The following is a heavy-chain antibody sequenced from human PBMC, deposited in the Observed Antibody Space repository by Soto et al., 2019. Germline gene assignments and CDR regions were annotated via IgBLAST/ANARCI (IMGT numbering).Heavy chain of an antibody. Sequence: SETLSLTCTVSGGSISSHYWSWIRQPAGKGLEWIGRIYTSGSTNYNPSLKSRVTMSVDTSKNQCSLKLSSVTASDTAVYYCARDRTKDKHFDYWGQGTLVTVSS. CDR2: IYTSGST. CDR1: GGSISSHY. D-gene: IGHD1-7*01. J-gene: IGHJ4*02. V-gene: IGHV4-4*07. CDR3: ARDRTKDKHFDY.